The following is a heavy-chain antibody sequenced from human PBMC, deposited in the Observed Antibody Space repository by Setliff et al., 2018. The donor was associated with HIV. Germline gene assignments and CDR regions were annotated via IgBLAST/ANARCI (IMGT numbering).Heavy chain of an antibody. CDR3: ARRPAGAVAGGYGMDV. CDR2: IYHSGST. Sequence: PSETLSLTCAVSNYSISSAYYWGWIRHPPGKGLEWIGSIYHSGSTYYNPSLKSRVTISVDTSKNQVSLKLSSVTAADTAVYYCARRPAGAVAGGYGMDVWGQGTTVTVSS. D-gene: IGHD6-19*01. CDR1: NYSISSAYY. V-gene: IGHV4-38-2*01. J-gene: IGHJ6*02.